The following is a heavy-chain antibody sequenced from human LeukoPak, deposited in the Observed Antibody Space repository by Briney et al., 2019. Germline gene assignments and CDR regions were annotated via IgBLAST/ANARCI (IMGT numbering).Heavy chain of an antibody. V-gene: IGHV3-53*01. D-gene: IGHD6-19*01. CDR3: ASPNSGQSFDI. CDR1: GFTVSSNY. CDR2: IYTGGNT. Sequence: GGSLRLSCAASGFTVSSNYMSWVRQAPGKGLEWVSVIYTGGNTYYTDSVKGRFTISKDNSKNTLYLQMNSLRAEDTAVYYYASPNSGQSFDIWGRGTMVTVSS. J-gene: IGHJ3*02.